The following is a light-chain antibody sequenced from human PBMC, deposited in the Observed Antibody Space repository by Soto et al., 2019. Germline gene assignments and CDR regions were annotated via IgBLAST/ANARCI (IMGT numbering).Light chain of an antibody. CDR3: QHYTNWPPWT. V-gene: IGKV3-15*01. Sequence: EIVMTQSPATLSVSPGESVTLSCRASQSVRSDLAWYQQRPGQAPRLLFYGASTRATGVPARFSGSGSGTEFALTISSLQSDDFGVYYCQHYTNWPPWTFGPGTKVEIK. CDR1: QSVRSD. J-gene: IGKJ1*01. CDR2: GAS.